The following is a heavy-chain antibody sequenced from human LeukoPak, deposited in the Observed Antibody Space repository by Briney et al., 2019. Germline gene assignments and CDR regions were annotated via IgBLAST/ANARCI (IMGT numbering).Heavy chain of an antibody. D-gene: IGHD3-10*01. CDR1: GFTVSSNY. J-gene: IGHJ4*02. CDR3: ARGDYYGSGTYYKKTVDY. Sequence: GGSLRLSCAASGFTVSSNYMSWVRQAPGKGLEWVADIKQDGSEKYYVDSVKGRFTISRDNAKSSLFLQMNSLRSDDTALYYCARGDYYGSGTYYKKTVDYWGQGTLVTVSS. V-gene: IGHV3-7*03. CDR2: IKQDGSEK.